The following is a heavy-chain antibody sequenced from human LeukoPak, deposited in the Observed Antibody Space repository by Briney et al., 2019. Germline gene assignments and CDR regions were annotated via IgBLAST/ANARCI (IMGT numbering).Heavy chain of an antibody. J-gene: IGHJ5*02. CDR3: ARNPYTEFWFDP. Sequence: GGSLRLSCAASGFTFSSYSMTWVRQAPGKGLEWVSSISSSSSYIYYADSVKGRFTISRDNAKNTLFLQINSLRAEDTAMYFCARNPYTEFWFDPWGPGTLVTVSS. D-gene: IGHD3-10*01. CDR1: GFTFSSYS. V-gene: IGHV3-21*01. CDR2: ISSSSSYI.